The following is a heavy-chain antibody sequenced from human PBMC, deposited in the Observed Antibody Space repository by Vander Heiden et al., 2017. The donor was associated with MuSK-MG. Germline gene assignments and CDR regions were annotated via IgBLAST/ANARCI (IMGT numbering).Heavy chain of an antibody. V-gene: IGHV3-20*01. CDR1: GFTFEDYG. D-gene: IGHD2-2*01. Sequence: EVQLVESGGGVVRPGGSLGLPCAASGFTFEDYGMSWVHQAPGKGLEGVSGINWNGGRKGYADSVKGRFTISRDNAKNSLYLQMNSMRAEDTALYHCARRYCSSTSCSLDYWGQGTLVTVSS. J-gene: IGHJ4*02. CDR3: ARRYCSSTSCSLDY. CDR2: INWNGGRK.